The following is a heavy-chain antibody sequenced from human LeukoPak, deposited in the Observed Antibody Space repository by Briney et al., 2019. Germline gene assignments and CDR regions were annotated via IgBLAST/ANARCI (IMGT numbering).Heavy chain of an antibody. J-gene: IGHJ4*02. CDR1: GNTFTNYY. V-gene: IGHV1-46*01. Sequence: ASVKVSCKASGNTFTNYYIHWVRQAPGQGLEWMGIINPSGGSPTYAQKFQGRDTMTKDTSTTTVYMELSSLRSEDTAMYYCASETPIAAGPPYFDYWGQGTLVTVSS. CDR3: ASETPIAAGPPYFDY. D-gene: IGHD6-6*01. CDR2: INPSGGSP.